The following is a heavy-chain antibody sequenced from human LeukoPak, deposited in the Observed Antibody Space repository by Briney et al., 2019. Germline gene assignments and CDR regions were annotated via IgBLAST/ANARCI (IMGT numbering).Heavy chain of an antibody. J-gene: IGHJ4*02. CDR1: GFTFGDYA. V-gene: IGHV3-49*04. CDR2: IRSKAYGGTT. D-gene: IGHD4-17*01. CDR3: SRDYGDYKGDY. Sequence: GGSLRLSCTGSGFTFGDYAVIWVRQAPGRGLEWIGFIRSKAYGGTTEYAASVKGRFTISRDDSKSIAYLQMDSLKTEDTAVYYCSRDYGDYKGDYWGQGTLVTVSS.